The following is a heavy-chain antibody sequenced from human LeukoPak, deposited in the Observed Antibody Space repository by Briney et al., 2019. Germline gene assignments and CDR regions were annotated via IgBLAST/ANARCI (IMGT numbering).Heavy chain of an antibody. CDR3: AKDEAGDFDY. CDR2: ISGSGGST. Sequence: GGSLRLSCAASRFTFDDYAMHWVRQAPGKGLEWVSGISGSGGSTYYADSVKGRFTISRDNSKNTLYLQMNSLRAEDTAVYYCAKDEAGDFDYWGQGTLVTVSS. D-gene: IGHD5-24*01. V-gene: IGHV3-23*01. CDR1: RFTFDDYA. J-gene: IGHJ4*02.